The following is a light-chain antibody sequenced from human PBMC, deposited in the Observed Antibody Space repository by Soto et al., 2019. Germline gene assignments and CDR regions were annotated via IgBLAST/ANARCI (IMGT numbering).Light chain of an antibody. V-gene: IGKV3-20*01. CDR1: QSVSTNY. Sequence: EIVLTQSPGTLSLSPGDRATLSCRASQSVSTNYLAWYQQKPGQAPRLLLYGASSRAIGIPDRFSGSGSGTDFTLTISRLEPEDFAVYSCQQYDTSPPLTFGGGTKVEIK. CDR3: QQYDTSPPLT. J-gene: IGKJ4*01. CDR2: GAS.